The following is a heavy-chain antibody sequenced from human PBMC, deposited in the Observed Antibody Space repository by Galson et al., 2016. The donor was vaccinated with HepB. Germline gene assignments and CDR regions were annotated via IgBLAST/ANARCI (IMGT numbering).Heavy chain of an antibody. D-gene: IGHD1-26*01. CDR3: ARDRRSGSYGDDFHV. Sequence: SLRLSCAASGFPFSSYGIHWVRQAPGKGLEWVAVIWYDGSRKYYVDSVRGRFTISRDNFENMVYLQMNSLRAEDTAVYYCARDRRSGSYGDDFHVWGQGTMVTVSS. J-gene: IGHJ3*01. CDR1: GFPFSSYG. CDR2: IWYDGSRK. V-gene: IGHV3-33*01.